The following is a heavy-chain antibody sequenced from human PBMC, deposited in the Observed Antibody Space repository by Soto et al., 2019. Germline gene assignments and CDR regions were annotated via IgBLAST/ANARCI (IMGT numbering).Heavy chain of an antibody. CDR3: ARDPGPRAAAIRGLGWFDP. J-gene: IGHJ5*02. D-gene: IGHD2-2*01. Sequence: GGSLRLSCAASGFTFSGYWMAWVRQAPGKGLEWVASIKQDESEKFYVDSVKGRFTISRDNAKKTVHLQMNGLRAEDTAVYYCARDPGPRAAAIRGLGWFDPWGQGTLVTVSS. V-gene: IGHV3-7*03. CDR2: IKQDESEK. CDR1: GFTFSGYW.